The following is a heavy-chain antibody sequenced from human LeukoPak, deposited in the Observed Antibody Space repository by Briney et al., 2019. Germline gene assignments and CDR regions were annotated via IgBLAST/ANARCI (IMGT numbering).Heavy chain of an antibody. J-gene: IGHJ4*02. CDR3: SGRYGPGPV. V-gene: IGHV1-2*02. CDR1: GYTFAAHH. D-gene: IGHD3-10*01. CDR2: ILPDGRDT. Sequence: ASVKVSCKASGYTFAAHHIHWVRQAPGQGLEWMGWILPDGRDTKYSQKFQDRMTLTTDTSTNTAYMELSSLIPDDTVVYYCSGRYGPGPVWGQGTLISASP.